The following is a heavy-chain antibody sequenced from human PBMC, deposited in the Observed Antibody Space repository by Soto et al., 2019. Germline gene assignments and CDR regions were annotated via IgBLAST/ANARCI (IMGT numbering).Heavy chain of an antibody. CDR2: ISYDGGNK. D-gene: IGHD2-2*01. CDR3: SKAVGYCSSSNFRDYYFYYGMDV. J-gene: IGHJ6*02. V-gene: IGHV3-30*18. Sequence: QVQLVESGGGVVQPGRSLRLSCAASGFTFSNYGMHWVRQAPGKGLEWVAVISYDGGNKYYADSVKGRFTIARDNPKNTLNLQTNSLRDDDTAVYYCSKAVGYCSSSNFRDYYFYYGMDVWGQGTTVTVFS. CDR1: GFTFSNYG.